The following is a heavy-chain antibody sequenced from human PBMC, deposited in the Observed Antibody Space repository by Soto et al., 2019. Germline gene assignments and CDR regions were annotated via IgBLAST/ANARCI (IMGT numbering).Heavy chain of an antibody. CDR2: IRSKAYGGTT. CDR1: GCNFGDYA. CDR3: TRDYDFWSGYRVGALDI. V-gene: IGHV3-49*03. Sequence: GGSQRLSCTASGCNFGDYAMSWFRQATGKGLEWVGFIRSKAYGGTTEYAASVKGRFTISRDDSKSIAYLQMNSLKTEDTAVYYCTRDYDFWSGYRVGALDIWRQGTMVTVSS. D-gene: IGHD3-3*01. J-gene: IGHJ3*02.